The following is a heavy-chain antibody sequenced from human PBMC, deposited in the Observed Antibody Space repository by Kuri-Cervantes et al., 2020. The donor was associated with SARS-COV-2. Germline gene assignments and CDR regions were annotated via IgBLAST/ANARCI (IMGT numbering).Heavy chain of an antibody. Sequence: ESLKISCAVYGGSFSGYYWSWIRQPPGKGLEWIGEINHSGSTNYNPSLKSRVTISVDTSKNQFSLKLSSVTAADTAVYYCARGGSMIVVRRYFDYWGQGTLVTVSS. V-gene: IGHV4-34*01. CDR1: GGSFSGYY. CDR2: INHSGST. D-gene: IGHD3-22*01. CDR3: ARGGSMIVVRRYFDY. J-gene: IGHJ4*02.